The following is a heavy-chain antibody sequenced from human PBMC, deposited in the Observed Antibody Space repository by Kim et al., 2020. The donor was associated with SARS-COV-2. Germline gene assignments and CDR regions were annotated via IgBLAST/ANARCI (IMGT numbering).Heavy chain of an antibody. CDR1: GGTFSSYA. D-gene: IGHD1-26*01. CDR3: ASGRISGSYYSRDYYYYGMDV. V-gene: IGHV1-69*13. Sequence: SVKVSCKASGGTFSSYAISWVRQAPGQGLEWMGGIIPIFGTANYAQKFQGRVTITADESTSTAYMELSSLRSEDTAVYYCASGRISGSYYSRDYYYYGMDVWGQGTTVTVSS. CDR2: IIPIFGTA. J-gene: IGHJ6*02.